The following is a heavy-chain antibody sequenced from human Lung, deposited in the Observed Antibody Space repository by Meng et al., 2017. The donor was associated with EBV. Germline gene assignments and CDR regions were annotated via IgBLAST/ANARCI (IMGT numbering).Heavy chain of an antibody. Sequence: QESGTALGKPSETLSLTCTVSGGSISSYYWSWIRQPPGKGLEWIGHIYYSGSTNYNPSLKSRVTISVDTSKNQFSLKLSSVTATDTAVYYCARQSGYFDYWGQGTLVTVSS. CDR1: GGSISSYY. D-gene: IGHD3-10*01. CDR2: IYYSGST. J-gene: IGHJ4*02. V-gene: IGHV4-59*08. CDR3: ARQSGYFDY.